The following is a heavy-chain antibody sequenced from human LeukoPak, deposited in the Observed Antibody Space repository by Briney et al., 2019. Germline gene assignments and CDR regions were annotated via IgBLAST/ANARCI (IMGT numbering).Heavy chain of an antibody. CDR3: AKDGQVVVVPAATFDP. CDR1: GFTFSSYA. J-gene: IGHJ5*02. Sequence: GGSLRLSCAASGFTFSSYAMSWVRQAPGKGLEWVSAISGSGGSTYYADSVKGRFTISRDNSKNTLYLQMNSLRAEDTAVYYCAKDGQVVVVPAATFDPWGQGTLVTVSS. V-gene: IGHV3-23*01. D-gene: IGHD2-2*01. CDR2: ISGSGGST.